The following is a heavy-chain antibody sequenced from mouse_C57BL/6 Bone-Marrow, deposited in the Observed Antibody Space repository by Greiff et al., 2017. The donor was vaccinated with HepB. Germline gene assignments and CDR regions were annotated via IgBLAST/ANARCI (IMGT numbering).Heavy chain of an antibody. D-gene: IGHD3-2*02. Sequence: EVKLMESGGGLVKPGGSLKLSCAASGFTFSDYGMHWVRQAPEKGLEWVAYISSGSSTIYYADTVKGRFTISRDNAKNTLFLQMTSLRSEDTAMYYCAREGADSSGHFAYWGQGTLVTVSA. J-gene: IGHJ3*01. V-gene: IGHV5-17*01. CDR1: GFTFSDYG. CDR2: ISSGSSTI. CDR3: AREGADSSGHFAY.